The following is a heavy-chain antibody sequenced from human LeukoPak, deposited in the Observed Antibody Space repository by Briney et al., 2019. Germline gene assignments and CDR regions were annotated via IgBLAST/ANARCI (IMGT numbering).Heavy chain of an antibody. Sequence: GGSLRLSCAVSGFTFGDYAIHWVRQAPGKGLEWVSSLNSNGGGTYYSDSVKGRFTISRDNSKNTLYLQMNSLRADDTAVYYCAKATYSGSFPYLDYWGQGTLVTVSS. D-gene: IGHD1-26*01. V-gene: IGHV3-23*05. CDR1: GFTFGDYA. CDR3: AKATYSGSFPYLDY. CDR2: LNSNGGGT. J-gene: IGHJ4*02.